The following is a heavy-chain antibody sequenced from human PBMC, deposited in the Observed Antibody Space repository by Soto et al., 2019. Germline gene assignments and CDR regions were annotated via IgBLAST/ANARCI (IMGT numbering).Heavy chain of an antibody. D-gene: IGHD2-2*01. J-gene: IGHJ6*02. V-gene: IGHV3-33*01. CDR2: IWYAGSNK. CDR3: ARGGYCSSTSCRTYYYYYGMDV. CDR1: GFTFSSYG. Sequence: QVQLVESGGGVVQPGRSLRLSCAASGFTFSSYGMHWVRQAPGKGLEWVAVIWYAGSNKYYADSVKGRFTISRDNSKNTLYLQMNSLRAEDTAVYYCARGGYCSSTSCRTYYYYYGMDVWGQGTTVTVSS.